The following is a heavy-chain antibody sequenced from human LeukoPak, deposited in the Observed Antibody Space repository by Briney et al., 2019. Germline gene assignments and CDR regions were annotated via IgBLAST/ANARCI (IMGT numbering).Heavy chain of an antibody. D-gene: IGHD2-2*01. CDR2: IYPGDSDT. J-gene: IGHJ4*02. CDR3: ARTTIGYCSSTSCYVFDY. Sequence: GESLKISFKGSGYRFTSYWIGWGRRMPGKGVEWMGMIYPGDSDTRYSPSFQGQGTISAAQSISTAYLQWSSLKASDTAMYYCARTTIGYCSSTSCYVFDYWGQGTLVTVSS. V-gene: IGHV5-51*01. CDR1: GYRFTSYW.